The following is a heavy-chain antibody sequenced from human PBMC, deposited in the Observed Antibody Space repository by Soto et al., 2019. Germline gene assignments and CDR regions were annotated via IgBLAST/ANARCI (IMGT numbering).Heavy chain of an antibody. CDR1: ESTFSLHI. CDR3: AKRGHNFFDS. Sequence: GGPLRLYIAGSESTFSLHIMKGVRQAPGDELEWVSTFSGSSGNSYYADSVKGRFTIPRDNSKHTLYLQMNSLRAEDTALYYCAKRGHNFFDSWGQGTLVTVSS. CDR2: FSGSSGNS. D-gene: IGHD5-12*01. V-gene: IGHV3-23*01. J-gene: IGHJ4*02.